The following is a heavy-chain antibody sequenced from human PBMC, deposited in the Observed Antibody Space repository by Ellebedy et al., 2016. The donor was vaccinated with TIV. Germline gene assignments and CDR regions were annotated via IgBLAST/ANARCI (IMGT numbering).Heavy chain of an antibody. V-gene: IGHV1-46*01. Sequence: ASVKVSXXASGYTFTGYYIHWVRQAPGQGLEWMGMINPSNGGTTYAQNFQGRVSMTRDTSTSTLYLELSSLTSEDTAVYYCARLKGRDALWGQGTLVTVSS. CDR3: ARLKGRDAL. CDR1: GYTFTGYY. CDR2: INPSNGGT. J-gene: IGHJ4*02. D-gene: IGHD3-10*01.